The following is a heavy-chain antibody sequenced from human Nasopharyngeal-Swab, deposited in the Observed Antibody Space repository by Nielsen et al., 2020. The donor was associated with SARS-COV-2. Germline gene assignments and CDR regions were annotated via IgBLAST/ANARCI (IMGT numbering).Heavy chain of an antibody. CDR1: GCPIRSSTFY. CDR3: ARSSWFWDLDY. J-gene: IGHJ4*02. D-gene: IGHD6-13*01. V-gene: IGHV4-39*02. Sequence: SDTLSPTCTVPGCPIRSSTFYWGWIRQPPGKGLECIGSIFHSGSAYYNPSLQRRVTLSVDPSKNHFSLKLSSVTAADTAIYYCARSSWFWDLDYWGQGTLVPVSA. CDR2: IFHSGSA.